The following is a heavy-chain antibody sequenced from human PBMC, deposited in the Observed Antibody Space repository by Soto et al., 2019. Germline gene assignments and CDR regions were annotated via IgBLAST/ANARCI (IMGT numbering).Heavy chain of an antibody. CDR2: IYPDDSDT. CDR3: ARRHSGYDYNFDF. CDR1: GYSFTMYW. Sequence: LGESLKISCQGSGYSFTMYWIAWLRQTPGKGLEWMGIIYPDDSDTIYSPSFQGQVTISVDKSISTAYLQWSSLRASDTGIYYCARRHSGYDYNFDFWGQGTKVTVSS. J-gene: IGHJ4*02. D-gene: IGHD5-12*01. V-gene: IGHV5-51*01.